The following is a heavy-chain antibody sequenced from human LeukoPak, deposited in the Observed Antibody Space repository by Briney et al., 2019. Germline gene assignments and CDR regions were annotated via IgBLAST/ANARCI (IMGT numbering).Heavy chain of an antibody. J-gene: IGHJ4*02. CDR2: ISGSGGST. D-gene: IGHD2-2*01. V-gene: IGHV3-23*01. CDR3: AKDRREYCSSITCYLYDN. CDR1: GFTFSSYT. Sequence: GGSLRLFCAASGFTFSSYTMSWVRQAPGQGLEWVSAISGSGGSTYYADSVKGRFTISSDGSKNTLYLQMNSLRAEDTAVYYCAKDRREYCSSITCYLYDNWGQGTLVTVSS.